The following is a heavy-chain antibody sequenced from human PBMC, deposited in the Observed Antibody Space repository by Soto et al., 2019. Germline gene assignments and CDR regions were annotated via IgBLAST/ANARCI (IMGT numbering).Heavy chain of an antibody. CDR2: ISGSGGMT. V-gene: IGHV3-23*01. CDR3: AKDGTSALVTLAFDI. D-gene: IGHD2-2*01. CDR1: EFAFGNYP. J-gene: IGHJ3*02. Sequence: PGGSRRVSCVASEFAFGNYPMAWVPQTPGKGLQWISTISGSGGMTDYEDSVRGRFTVSIDHSKDTVHLQMTSLRADDTAVYSCAKDGTSALVTLAFDIWVQVTTVTVSS.